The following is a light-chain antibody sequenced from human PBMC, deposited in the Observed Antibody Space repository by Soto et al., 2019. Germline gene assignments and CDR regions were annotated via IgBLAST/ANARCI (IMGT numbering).Light chain of an antibody. J-gene: IGLJ2*01. CDR3: HSYDVSLSGPV. CDR1: NSNFGAGYD. CDR2: DNN. V-gene: IGLV1-40*01. Sequence: QSVLTQPPSVSGAPGQRVTISCTGSNSNFGAGYDVHWYQRLPGTAPKVLIYDNNNRPSGVPDRFSGSRSGTSASLAITGLQAEDEADYYCHSYDVSLSGPVFGGGTKLTFL.